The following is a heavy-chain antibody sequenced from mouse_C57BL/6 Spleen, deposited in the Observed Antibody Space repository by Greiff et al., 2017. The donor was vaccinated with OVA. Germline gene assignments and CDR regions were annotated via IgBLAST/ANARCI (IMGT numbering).Heavy chain of an antibody. D-gene: IGHD4-1*01. CDR3: ARRGTGTFYCDY. CDR2: IDTSDSYT. J-gene: IGHJ2*01. V-gene: IGHV1-69*01. Sequence: VQLQQPGAELVMPGASVKLSCKASGYTFTSYWMHWVKQRPGQGLEWIGEIDTSDSYTNYNQQFKGKSTLTVDKSSSTAYMQLSSLTSEDSAVYYCARRGTGTFYCDYWGQGTTLTVSS. CDR1: GYTFTSYW.